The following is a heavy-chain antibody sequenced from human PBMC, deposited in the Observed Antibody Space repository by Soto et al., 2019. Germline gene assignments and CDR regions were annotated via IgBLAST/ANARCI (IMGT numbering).Heavy chain of an antibody. CDR2: IYYSGTT. D-gene: IGHD2-21*01. Sequence: SETLSLTCTVSGGSISSGGYYWYWIRQHPGKGLEWIGYIYYSGTTYYNPSLKSRVTISVDTSKNQFSLKLSSVTAADTAVYYCARYWGVYFNWFDPWGQGTLVTVSS. CDR1: GGSISSGGYY. V-gene: IGHV4-31*03. J-gene: IGHJ5*02. CDR3: ARYWGVYFNWFDP.